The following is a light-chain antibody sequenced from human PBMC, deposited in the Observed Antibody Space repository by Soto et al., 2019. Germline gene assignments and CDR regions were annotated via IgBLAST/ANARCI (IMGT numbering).Light chain of an antibody. V-gene: IGKV3-15*01. CDR2: GAS. J-gene: IGKJ4*01. Sequence: EIVMTQSPASLSVSPGERATLSCRASQSINSDLAWFQQKPGKAPRFLMHGASTRATGIPARFSGRGSGTEFTLTISSLQSEDFAIYYCQQYNNWPLTFGGGTKVEIK. CDR3: QQYNNWPLT. CDR1: QSINSD.